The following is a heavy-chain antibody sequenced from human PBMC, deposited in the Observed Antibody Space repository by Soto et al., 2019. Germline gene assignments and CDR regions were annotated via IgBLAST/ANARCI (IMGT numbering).Heavy chain of an antibody. CDR1: GGSISTYY. Sequence: PSEPLSLTCIVSGGSISTYYWSWIRQPPGKGLEWIGYIYYSGSTNYNPSLKSRVTISVDTSKNQFSLKLSSVTAADTAVYYCARYGSGSSVWFDPWGQGTLVTVS. D-gene: IGHD3-10*01. CDR2: IYYSGST. V-gene: IGHV4-59*01. CDR3: ARYGSGSSVWFDP. J-gene: IGHJ5*02.